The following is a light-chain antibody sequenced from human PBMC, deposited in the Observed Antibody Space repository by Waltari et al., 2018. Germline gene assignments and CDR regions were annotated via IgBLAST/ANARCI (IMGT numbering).Light chain of an antibody. CDR2: GAS. CDR3: QQSYTTPYT. Sequence: DIQMTQSPSSLSASVGDRVTTTCRASQSISKYLNWYKQKPGKAPKLLIYGASSLQSVVPQRFRGSGSGTEFTLTISSLQPEDFATYSCQQSYTTPYTFGQGTKLEI. J-gene: IGKJ2*01. CDR1: QSISKY. V-gene: IGKV1-39*01.